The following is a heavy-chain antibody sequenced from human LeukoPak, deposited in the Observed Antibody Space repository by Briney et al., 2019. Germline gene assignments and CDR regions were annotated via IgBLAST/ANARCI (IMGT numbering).Heavy chain of an antibody. V-gene: IGHV1-46*01. Sequence: EASVKVSCKASGYTFTSYYMHWVRQAPGQGLEWMGIINPSGGSTSYAQKFQGRVTMTRDTSTSTVYMELSSLRSEDTPVYYCARAQLWLGWFDPWGQGTLVTVSS. J-gene: IGHJ5*02. D-gene: IGHD5-18*01. CDR3: ARAQLWLGWFDP. CDR2: INPSGGST. CDR1: GYTFTSYY.